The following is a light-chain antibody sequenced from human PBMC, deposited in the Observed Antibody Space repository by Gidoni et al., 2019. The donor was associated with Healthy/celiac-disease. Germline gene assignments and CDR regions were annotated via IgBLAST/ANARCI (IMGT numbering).Light chain of an antibody. V-gene: IGKV3-11*01. J-gene: IGKJ5*01. CDR3: QQRSNWPPIT. CDR2: DAS. Sequence: EIVFTQSPPTLSLSPGERATLSCRASQSVSNYLAWYQQKPGQAPRLLIYDASHRATGIPARFSGSGCGTDFTLTISSLEPEDFAVYYCQQRSNWPPITFGQGTRLEIK. CDR1: QSVSNY.